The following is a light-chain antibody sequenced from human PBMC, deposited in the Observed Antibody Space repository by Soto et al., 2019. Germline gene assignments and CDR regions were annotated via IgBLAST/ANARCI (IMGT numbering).Light chain of an antibody. CDR1: SSDVGGYNH. Sequence: QSALTQPRSVSGSPGQSVTISCTGTSSDVGGYNHVSWHQQHPGKAPKLMIYDVSRRPSGVPDRFSGSKSGNTASLTISGLQAEDEADDYCCSYAGSYTFVVFGGGTKLTVL. CDR3: CSYAGSYTFVV. V-gene: IGLV2-11*02. J-gene: IGLJ2*01. CDR2: DVS.